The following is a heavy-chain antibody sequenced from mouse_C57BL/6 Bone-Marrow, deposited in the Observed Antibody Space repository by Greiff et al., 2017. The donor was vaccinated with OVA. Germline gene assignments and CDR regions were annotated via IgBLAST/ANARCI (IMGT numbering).Heavy chain of an antibody. CDR3: THSFITTGYFDD. V-gene: IGHV14-4*01. D-gene: IGHD1-1*01. J-gene: IGHJ2*01. CDR1: GFNIKDDY. CDR2: IDPENGDT. Sequence: EVKLEESGAELVRPGASVKLSCTASGFNIKDDYMHWVKQRPEQGLEWIGWIDPENGDTEYASKFQGKATITADTSSNTAYLQLSSLTSEDTAVYYCTHSFITTGYFDDWGQGTTLTVSS.